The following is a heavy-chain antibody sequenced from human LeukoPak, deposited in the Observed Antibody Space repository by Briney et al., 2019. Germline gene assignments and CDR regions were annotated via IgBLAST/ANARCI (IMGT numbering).Heavy chain of an antibody. Sequence: GESLQISCKGSGYSFTSYWISWVRQLPGKGLEWMGRIDPSDSYTNYSPSFQGHVTISADKSISTAYLQWSSLKASDTAMYYCARLGGDMFHAWTPPGFDYWSQGTLVTVSS. V-gene: IGHV5-10-1*01. CDR2: IDPSDSYT. J-gene: IGHJ4*02. D-gene: IGHD3-10*01. CDR1: GYSFTSYW. CDR3: ARLGGDMFHAWTPPGFDY.